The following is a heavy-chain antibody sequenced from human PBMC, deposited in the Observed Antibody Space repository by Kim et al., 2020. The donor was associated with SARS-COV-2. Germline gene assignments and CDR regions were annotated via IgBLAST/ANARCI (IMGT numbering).Heavy chain of an antibody. D-gene: IGHD3-10*01. CDR2: INPNSGGT. CDR1: GYTFTGYY. Sequence: ASVKVSCKASGYTFTGYYMHWVRQAPGQGLEWMGWINPNSGGTNYAQKFQGRVTMTRDTSISTAYMELSRLRSDDTAVYYCARIRYYYGSRSDALGYWGQGTLVTVSS. J-gene: IGHJ4*02. V-gene: IGHV1-2*02. CDR3: ARIRYYYGSRSDALGY.